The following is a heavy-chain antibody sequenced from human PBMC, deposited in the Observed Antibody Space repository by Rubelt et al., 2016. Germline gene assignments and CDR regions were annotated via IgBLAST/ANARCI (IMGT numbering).Heavy chain of an antibody. D-gene: IGHD6-19*01. J-gene: IGHJ4*02. CDR3: AREKHFGIAVAGMGY. V-gene: IGHV4-39*02. CDR2: IYYSGST. Sequence: QLQLQESGPGLVKPSETLSLTCTVSGGSISSSSYYWGWLRQPPGKGLEWIGSIYYSGSTYYNPSLKSRVLISVDTSKNQFSLKLGSVTAADTAVYYCAREKHFGIAVAGMGYWGQGTLVTVSS. CDR1: GGSISSSSYY.